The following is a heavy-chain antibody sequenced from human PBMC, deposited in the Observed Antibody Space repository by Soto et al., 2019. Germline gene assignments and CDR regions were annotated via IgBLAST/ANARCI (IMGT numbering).Heavy chain of an antibody. Sequence: PSETLYLSCTVSGGSISRYYWSWIRQPPGKGLEWIGYIYYSGSTNYNPSLKSRVTISVDTSKNQFSLKLSSVTAADTAVYYCAKGKRFLEWLGLRPRDDAFDIWGQGTMVTVSS. CDR3: AKGKRFLEWLGLRPRDDAFDI. CDR1: GGSISRYY. D-gene: IGHD3-3*01. CDR2: IYYSGST. V-gene: IGHV4-59*01. J-gene: IGHJ3*02.